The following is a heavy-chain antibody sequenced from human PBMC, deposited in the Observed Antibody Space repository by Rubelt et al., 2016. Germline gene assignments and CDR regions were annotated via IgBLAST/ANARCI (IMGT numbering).Heavy chain of an antibody. V-gene: IGHV4-39*07. J-gene: IGHJ6*02. CDR2: IYYSGRN. D-gene: IGHD2-2*01. CDR3: ARVNYAEYYGLDV. Sequence: QMQLQESGPGLVKPSETLSLTCTVSGGSISSSCYYWGWIRQPPGKGLAWIGGIYYSGRNYANPSLKRRVTISVDTSKKQFSLKLSSVTAADTAVYYGARVNYAEYYGLDVWGQGTTVTVSS. CDR1: GGSISSSCYY.